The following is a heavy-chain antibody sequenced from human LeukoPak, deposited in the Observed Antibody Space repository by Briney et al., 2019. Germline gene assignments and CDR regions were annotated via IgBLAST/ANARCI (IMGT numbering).Heavy chain of an antibody. J-gene: IGHJ4*02. CDR3: AKDFYRLRYCSSTSCYNFDY. D-gene: IGHD2-2*01. Sequence: GASVKLSCKASGYTFTSYGMSWVRQAPGQGLEWMGWISAYNGNTNYAPKLQGRVTMTTDTSTNTAYMELKSLRSDDTAVYYCAKDFYRLRYCSSTSCYNFDYWGQGTLVTVSS. CDR1: GYTFTSYG. CDR2: ISAYNGNT. V-gene: IGHV1-18*01.